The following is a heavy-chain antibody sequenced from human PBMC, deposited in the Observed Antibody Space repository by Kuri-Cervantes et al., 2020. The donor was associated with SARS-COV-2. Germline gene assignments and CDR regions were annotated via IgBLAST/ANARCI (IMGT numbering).Heavy chain of an antibody. V-gene: IGHV1-3*04. CDR1: GYTFTMFS. J-gene: IGHJ4*02. CDR3: ARVHRGAVLDYFDY. Sequence: SVKVSCMASGYTFTMFSIHWVRQAPGQRPEWMGWINTANGNTKYSQKFQGRVTISRDTSATTAYMELSSLRSEDTAVYYCARVHRGAVLDYFDYWGQGTLVTVSS. CDR2: INTANGNT. D-gene: IGHD5-12*01.